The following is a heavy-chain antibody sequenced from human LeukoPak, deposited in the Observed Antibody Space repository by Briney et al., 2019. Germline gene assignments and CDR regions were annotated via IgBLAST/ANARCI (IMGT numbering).Heavy chain of an antibody. J-gene: IGHJ4*02. D-gene: IGHD6-19*01. Sequence: PGGSLRLSCAASGFTFDDYAMHWVRHAPGKGLEWVSGISWNSGSIGYADSVKGRFTISGDNAKNSLYLQMNSLRAEDTALYYCAKVYGYSSGRWAHGYFDYWGQGTLVTVSS. CDR2: ISWNSGSI. CDR1: GFTFDDYA. V-gene: IGHV3-9*01. CDR3: AKVYGYSSGRWAHGYFDY.